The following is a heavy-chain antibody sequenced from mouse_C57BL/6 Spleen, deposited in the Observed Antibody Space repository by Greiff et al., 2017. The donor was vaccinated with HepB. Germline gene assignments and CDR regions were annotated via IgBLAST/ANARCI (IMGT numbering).Heavy chain of an antibody. J-gene: IGHJ1*03. Sequence: VQLQQSGPELVKPGASVKISCKASGYTFTDYYMNWVKQSHGKSLEWIGDINPNNGGTSYNQKFKGKATLTVDKSSSTAYMELRSLTSEDSAVYYCLPYYYGSSYEYFDVWGTGTTVTVSS. V-gene: IGHV1-26*01. CDR1: GYTFTDYY. CDR2: INPNNGGT. CDR3: LPYYYGSSYEYFDV. D-gene: IGHD1-1*01.